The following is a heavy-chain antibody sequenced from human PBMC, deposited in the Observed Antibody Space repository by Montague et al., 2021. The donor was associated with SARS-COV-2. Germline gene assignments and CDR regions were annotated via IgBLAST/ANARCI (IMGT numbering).Heavy chain of an antibody. Sequence: SETLSLTCTVSGDSISSFYWNWIRRPAGKGLEWIGSIYASGGTXXXPSXRGRVTMSVDTSKNQISLKLNSVTAADTAVYYCGRGVVAASSVVDYWGRGTLVTVSS. J-gene: IGHJ4*02. D-gene: IGHD2-15*01. CDR3: GRGVVAASSVVDY. CDR2: IYASGGT. CDR1: GDSISSFY. V-gene: IGHV4-4*07.